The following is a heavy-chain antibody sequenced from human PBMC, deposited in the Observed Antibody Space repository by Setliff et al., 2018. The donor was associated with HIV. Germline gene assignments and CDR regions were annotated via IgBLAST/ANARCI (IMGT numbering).Heavy chain of an antibody. CDR2: IHHSGSA. V-gene: IGHV4-31*02. J-gene: IGHJ6*03. D-gene: IGHD5-12*01. Sequence: ASETLSLTCTVSGGSISDSDFYWSWIRQHPGKALEWIGYIHHSGSAFYNPSLRSRVTISIDTSKNQFSLKVNSATAADTAVYYCVRGWDDKVSTISAPYYYYMDVWGKGTTVTVSS. CDR3: VRGWDDKVSTISAPYYYYMDV. CDR1: GGSISDSDFY.